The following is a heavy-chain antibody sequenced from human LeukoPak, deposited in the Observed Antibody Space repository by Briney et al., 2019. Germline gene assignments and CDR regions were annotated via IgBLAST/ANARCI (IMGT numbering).Heavy chain of an antibody. CDR2: TIPIFGTA. CDR1: AGTFSSYA. CDR3: ARYTGYCSGGSCYLLCY. D-gene: IGHD2-15*01. Sequence: SVTVSCKASAGTFSSYAISWVRQPPGQGLEWMGGTIPIFGTANYAQTFQGRVTITTDESTSPAYMELSTLTSEDTAVSSCARYTGYCSGGSCYLLCYWGPGTLVTVSS. J-gene: IGHJ4*02. V-gene: IGHV1-69*05.